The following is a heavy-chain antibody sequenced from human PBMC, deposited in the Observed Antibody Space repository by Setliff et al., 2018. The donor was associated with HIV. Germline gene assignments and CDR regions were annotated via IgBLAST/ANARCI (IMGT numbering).Heavy chain of an antibody. CDR3: AIGSSNWPHRPNNYYFDY. D-gene: IGHD6-13*01. V-gene: IGHV1-3*01. J-gene: IGHJ4*02. Sequence: GASVKVSCKASGDTFTTYALHWVRQAPGQRLEWMGWINAGNGDTKSSQKFQGRVTITRDTSASTACMELSSLRSEDTGVYYCAIGSSNWPHRPNNYYFDYWGQGTPVTVSS. CDR2: INAGNGDT. CDR1: GDTFTTYA.